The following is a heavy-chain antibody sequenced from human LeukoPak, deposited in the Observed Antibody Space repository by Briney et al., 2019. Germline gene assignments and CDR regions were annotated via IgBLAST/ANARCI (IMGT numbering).Heavy chain of an antibody. Sequence: ASVKVSCKASGYTFTSYDINWVRQATGQGLEWMGWMNPNSGNTGHAQKFQGRVTITRNTSISTAYMELSSLRSEDTAVYYCARPQRRGPAAIGYWGQGTLVTVSS. V-gene: IGHV1-8*03. CDR1: GYTFTSYD. CDR3: ARPQRRGPAAIGY. J-gene: IGHJ4*02. D-gene: IGHD2-2*01. CDR2: MNPNSGNT.